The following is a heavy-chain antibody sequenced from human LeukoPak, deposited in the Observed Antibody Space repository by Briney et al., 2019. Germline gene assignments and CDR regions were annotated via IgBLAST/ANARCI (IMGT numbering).Heavy chain of an antibody. J-gene: IGHJ4*02. V-gene: IGHV3-21*01. CDR1: GFTLSSYS. CDR3: ARDPEHIVVVTAPYYFDY. CDR2: ISSSSSYI. Sequence: TGGSLRLSCAVSGFTLSSYSMNWVRQAPGKGLEWVSSISSSSSYIYYADSVKGRFTISGDNAKNSLYLQMNSLRAEDTAVYYCARDPEHIVVVTAPYYFDYWGQGTLVTVSS. D-gene: IGHD2-21*02.